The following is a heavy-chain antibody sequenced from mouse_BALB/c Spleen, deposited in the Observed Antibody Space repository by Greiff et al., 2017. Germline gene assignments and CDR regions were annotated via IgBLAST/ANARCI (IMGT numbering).Heavy chain of an antibody. J-gene: IGHJ2*01. Sequence: QVQLKQSGPELVKPGASVKMSCKASGYTFTSYVMHWVKQKPGQGLEWIGYISPGNGDIKYNEKFKGKATLTADKSSSTAYMQLNSLTSEDSAVYFCGYGNFFDYWGQGTTLTVSS. CDR2: ISPGNGDI. V-gene: IGHV1S53*02. CDR3: GYGNFFDY. CDR1: GYTFTSYV. D-gene: IGHD2-1*01.